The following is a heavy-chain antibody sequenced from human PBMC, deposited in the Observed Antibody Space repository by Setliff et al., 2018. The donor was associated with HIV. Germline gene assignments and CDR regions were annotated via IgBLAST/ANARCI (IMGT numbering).Heavy chain of an antibody. V-gene: IGHV1-8*01. J-gene: IGHJ6*03. CDR1: GYTSTSYD. D-gene: IGHD2-15*01. Sequence: ASVKVSCKASGYTSTSYDINWVRQATGQGLEWMGWMNPDSGSTGSAQNFQGRLTITWNTSISTAYMELGSLGFDDTAVYFCARTRSGGSSVYYYYYMDVWGQGTAVTVSS. CDR3: ARTRSGGSSVYYYYYMDV. CDR2: MNPDSGST.